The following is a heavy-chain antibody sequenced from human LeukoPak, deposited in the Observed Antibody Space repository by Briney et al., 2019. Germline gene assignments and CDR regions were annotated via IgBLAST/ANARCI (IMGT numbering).Heavy chain of an antibody. V-gene: IGHV3-23*01. D-gene: IGHD3-10*01. CDR1: GFTFSSYA. J-gene: IGHJ6*02. CDR2: ISGSGGST. CDR3: AKDNDPPGIYYYYGMDV. Sequence: PGGSLRLSCAAPGFTFSSYAMSWVRQAPGKGLEWVSAISGSGGSTYYADSVKGRFTISRDNSKNTLYLQMNSLRAEDTAVYYCAKDNDPPGIYYYYGMDVWGQGTTVTVSS.